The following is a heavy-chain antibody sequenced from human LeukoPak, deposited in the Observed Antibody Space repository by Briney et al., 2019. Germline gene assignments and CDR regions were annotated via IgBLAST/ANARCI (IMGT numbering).Heavy chain of an antibody. J-gene: IGHJ4*02. CDR3: AKDRRAVVRWYREFDY. Sequence: GGSLRLSCAASGFTFSSYGMHWVRQAPGKGLEWVAFIRYDGSNKYYADSVKGRFTISRDNSKNTLYLQMNSLRAEDTAVYYCAKDRRAVVRWYREFDYWGQGTLVTVSS. CDR2: IRYDGSNK. D-gene: IGHD6-13*01. CDR1: GFTFSSYG. V-gene: IGHV3-30*02.